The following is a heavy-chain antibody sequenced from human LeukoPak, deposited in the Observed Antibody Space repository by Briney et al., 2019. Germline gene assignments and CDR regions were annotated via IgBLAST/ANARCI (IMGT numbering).Heavy chain of an antibody. CDR3: ARVGSGYYWSYGMDV. D-gene: IGHD3-22*01. CDR2: IYTSGST. J-gene: IGHJ6*02. Sequence: PSETLSPTCTVSGGSISSYYWSWIRQPAGKGLEWIGRIYTSGSTNYNPSLKSPVTMSVATPKNQFSLKLSSVTAADTAVYYCARVGSGYYWSYGMDVWGQGTTVTVSS. CDR1: GGSISSYY. V-gene: IGHV4-4*07.